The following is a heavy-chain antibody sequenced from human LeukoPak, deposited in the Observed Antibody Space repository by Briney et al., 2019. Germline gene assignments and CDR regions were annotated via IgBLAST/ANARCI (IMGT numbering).Heavy chain of an antibody. CDR1: GFTFSSYA. J-gene: IGHJ4*02. D-gene: IGHD3-22*01. CDR3: AIDFSGYLSSDY. V-gene: IGHV3-23*01. CDR2: IGTRGNT. Sequence: GGSLSLSCAASGFTFSSYAITWVRQAPGKGLEWVSSIGTRGNTYYADSVRGRFTISRENSRNTVYLQMNSLRAEDTAVYYCAIDFSGYLSSDYWGQGTLVTVSS.